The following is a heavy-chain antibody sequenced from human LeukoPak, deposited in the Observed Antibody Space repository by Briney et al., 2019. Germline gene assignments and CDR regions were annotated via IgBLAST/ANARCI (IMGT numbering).Heavy chain of an antibody. CDR3: ARDRYSSGWYIDY. V-gene: IGHV4-59*01. J-gene: IGHJ4*02. D-gene: IGHD6-19*01. Sequence: SSETLSLTCSVSGGSISGYYWSWIRQPPGERLEWIGYIYYTGSTNYNPSLKRRLTMSLDPSKNQFSLKLSSVTAADTAVYYCARDRYSSGWYIDYWGQGTLVTVSS. CDR1: GGSISGYY. CDR2: IYYTGST.